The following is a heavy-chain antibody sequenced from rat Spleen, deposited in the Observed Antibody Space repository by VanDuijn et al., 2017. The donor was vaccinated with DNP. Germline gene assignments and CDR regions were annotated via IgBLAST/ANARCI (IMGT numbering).Heavy chain of an antibody. V-gene: IGHV5-22*01. CDR1: GFTFSNYY. Sequence: EVQLVESGGGLVQPGRSLKLSCAASGFTFSNYYMAWVRQAPKKGLEWVAAISPSGSRPYSPDSVKGRFTISRDNAKSTLYLQMNSLRSEDMATYYCARPHGYNNGGFAYWGQGTLVTVSS. J-gene: IGHJ3*01. D-gene: IGHD1-4*01. CDR2: ISPSGSRP. CDR3: ARPHGYNNGGFAY.